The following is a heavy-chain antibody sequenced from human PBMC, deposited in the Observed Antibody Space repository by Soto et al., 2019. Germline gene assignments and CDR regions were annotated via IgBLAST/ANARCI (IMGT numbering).Heavy chain of an antibody. Sequence: PVGSLRLSCAASGFTFSSYAMSWVRQAPGKGLEWVSDIKGSGSSIYYADSVKGRFTISRDNAKNTLYLQMNSLRGEDTAIYYCTRRTYYDFWSGREWGQGTQVTVSS. V-gene: IGHV3-23*05. CDR2: IKGSGSSI. CDR3: TRRTYYDFWSGRE. J-gene: IGHJ4*02. D-gene: IGHD3-3*01. CDR1: GFTFSSYA.